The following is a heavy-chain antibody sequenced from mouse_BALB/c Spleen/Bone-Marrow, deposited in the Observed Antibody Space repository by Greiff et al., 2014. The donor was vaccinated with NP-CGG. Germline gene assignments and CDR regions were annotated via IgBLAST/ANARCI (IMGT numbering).Heavy chain of an antibody. D-gene: IGHD2-12*01. V-gene: IGHV1S135*01. J-gene: IGHJ4*01. CDR1: GYAFTNYN. CDR2: IDPYSGGT. Sequence: EVKLVESGPELVKPGASVKVSCKASGYAFTNYNMFWVKQSHGKSLEWIGYIDPYSGGTNYNQKFKGKATLTVDKSSSTAYMHLNSLTSEDSAVYYCARELSRAMDYWGQGNSVTVSS. CDR3: ARELSRAMDY.